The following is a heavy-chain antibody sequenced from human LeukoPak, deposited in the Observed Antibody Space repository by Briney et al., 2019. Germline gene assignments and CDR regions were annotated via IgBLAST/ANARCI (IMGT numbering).Heavy chain of an antibody. J-gene: IGHJ4*02. CDR1: GYTLTELS. V-gene: IGHV1-24*01. CDR2: FDSEDGET. CDR3: ATVAGVSFDY. D-gene: IGHD6-19*01. Sequence: GASVKVSCKVSGYTLTELSMRWVRQAPGKGLEWMGGFDSEDGETIYAQKFQGRVTMTEDTSTDTAYMELSSLRSEDTAVYYCATVAGVSFDYWGQGTLVTVSS.